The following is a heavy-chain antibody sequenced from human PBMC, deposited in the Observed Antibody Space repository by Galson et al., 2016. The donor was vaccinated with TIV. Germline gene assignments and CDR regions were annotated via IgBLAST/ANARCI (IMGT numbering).Heavy chain of an antibody. CDR2: IYNDGST. Sequence: SLRLSCATSGFSFSSYTMHWVRQAPGKGLEWVSIIYNDGSTYYADSVKGRFTISRDNSKNTLYLQMHSLRAEDTAVFYCARERRYCGDECYLLYYYGVDVWGQGTTVTVSS. CDR3: ARERRYCGDECYLLYYYGVDV. D-gene: IGHD2-21*01. CDR1: GFSFSSYT. V-gene: IGHV3-66*02. J-gene: IGHJ6*02.